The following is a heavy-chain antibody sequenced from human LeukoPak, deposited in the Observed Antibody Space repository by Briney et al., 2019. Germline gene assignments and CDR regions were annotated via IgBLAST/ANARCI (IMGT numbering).Heavy chain of an antibody. V-gene: IGHV3-30*04. CDR2: ISYDGSNK. D-gene: IGHD2-21*02. CDR3: ARERTEYCGGDCYSGLHAFDI. J-gene: IGHJ3*02. CDR1: GFTFSSYA. Sequence: GGSLRLSCAASGFTFSSYAMHWVRQAPGKGLEWVAVISYDGSNKYYADSVKGQFTIYRDNSKNTLYLQMNSLRAEDMAVYYCARERTEYCGGDCYSGLHAFDIWGQGTMVTVSS.